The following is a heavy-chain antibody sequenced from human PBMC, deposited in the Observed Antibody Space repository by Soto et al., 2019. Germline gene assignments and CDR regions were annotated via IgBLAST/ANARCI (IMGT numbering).Heavy chain of an antibody. Sequence: GASVKVSCKASGYTFTSYAMHWVRQAPGQRLEWMGWINAGNGNTKYSQKFQGRVNITRDTSASKAYMELSSLRSEDTAVYYCARDRRSSIWFGELFHLDVWGQGTTLTVSS. CDR1: GYTFTSYA. CDR3: ARDRRSSIWFGELFHLDV. J-gene: IGHJ6*02. D-gene: IGHD3-10*01. CDR2: INAGNGNT. V-gene: IGHV1-3*01.